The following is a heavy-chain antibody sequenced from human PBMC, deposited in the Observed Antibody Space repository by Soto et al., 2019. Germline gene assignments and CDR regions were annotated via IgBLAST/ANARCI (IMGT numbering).Heavy chain of an antibody. CDR2: MNPGSGDT. V-gene: IGHV1-8*01. J-gene: IGHJ5*02. Sequence: ASVKVSFKAPGYTFTNNDVSWVRQATGQGLEWMGWMNPGSGDTGYAQKFQGRVTMTRDISIATAYMELTSLTSEDTAIYYCARMESFGSLNWFDPWGQGTLVTVSS. CDR1: GYTFTNND. CDR3: ARMESFGSLNWFDP. D-gene: IGHD5-18*01.